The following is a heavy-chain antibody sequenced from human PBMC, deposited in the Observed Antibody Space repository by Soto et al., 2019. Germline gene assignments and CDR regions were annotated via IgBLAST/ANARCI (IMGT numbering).Heavy chain of an antibody. CDR3: AKELQRGMDV. J-gene: IGHJ6*02. CDR2: VHPNSGGT. Sequence: ASVKVSCKTSGYTFSNYAISWVRQAPGQGLEWMGWVHPNSGGTNYAQSFEGRVTMTRDTSINTAYMELSRLTSDDTAVYYCAKELQRGMDVWGQGTTVTVSS. CDR1: GYTFSNYA. V-gene: IGHV1-2*02. D-gene: IGHD4-4*01.